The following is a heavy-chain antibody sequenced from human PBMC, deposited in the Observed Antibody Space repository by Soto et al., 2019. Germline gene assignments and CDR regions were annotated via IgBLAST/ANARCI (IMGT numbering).Heavy chain of an antibody. J-gene: IGHJ6*02. CDR1: GFTFNPYG. Sequence: QVQLVESGGGVVQPGGSLRLSCTTSGFTFNPYGMYWVRQAPGTGLEWVAIIWYDGSNKDYGDSVKGRFTISRDNSKNTLYLQMKSLRSEYTALYYCARGDCTGAYCYSWPFNYGVDVWGQGTTVTVSS. V-gene: IGHV3-33*08. D-gene: IGHD2-15*01. CDR3: ARGDCTGAYCYSWPFNYGVDV. CDR2: IWYDGSNK.